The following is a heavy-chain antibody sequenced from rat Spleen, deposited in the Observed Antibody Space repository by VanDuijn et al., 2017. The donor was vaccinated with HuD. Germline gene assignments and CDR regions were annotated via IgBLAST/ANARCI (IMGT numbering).Heavy chain of an antibody. CDR2: INKDISTI. J-gene: IGHJ2*01. Sequence: EVKLVESGGGLVQPGRSLKLSCAASGFNFNDYWMCWVRQAPGKGLEWIGEINKDISTINYTPSLKDKFTISRDNAQNTLFLQMTKLGSEDTAVYYCARETGGVEYWGQGVMVTVSS. V-gene: IGHV4-2*01. CDR3: ARETGGVEY. CDR1: GFNFNDYW. D-gene: IGHD4-1*01.